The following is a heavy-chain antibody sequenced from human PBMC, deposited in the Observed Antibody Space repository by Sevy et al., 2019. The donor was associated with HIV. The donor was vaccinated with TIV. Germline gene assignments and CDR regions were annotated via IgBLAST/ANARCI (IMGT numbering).Heavy chain of an antibody. V-gene: IGHV3-49*03. Sequence: GGSLRLSCTASGFTFGDYAMSWFRQAPGKGLEWVGFIRSKAYGGTTEYAPSVKGRFTISRDDSKSIAYLQMNSLKTEDTAVYYCTRDQGSSGAADYWGQGTLVTVSS. CDR1: GFTFGDYA. J-gene: IGHJ4*02. CDR2: IRSKAYGGTT. CDR3: TRDQGSSGAADY. D-gene: IGHD6-19*01.